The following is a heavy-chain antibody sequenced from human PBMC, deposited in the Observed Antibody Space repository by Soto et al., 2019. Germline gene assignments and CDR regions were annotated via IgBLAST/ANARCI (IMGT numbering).Heavy chain of an antibody. CDR1: GGSFSGYY. Sequence: QVQLQQWGAGLLKPSETLSLTCAVYGGSFSGYYWSWIRQPPGKGLVWIGEISHSGSTNYNPSLRSRLTISVDTCKNQFSLELSRVTGADTAVYYCARSRMVVVQAAIKYWFDPWGQGTLVTVSS. V-gene: IGHV4-34*01. D-gene: IGHD2-2*01. CDR2: ISHSGST. CDR3: ARSRMVVVQAAIKYWFDP. J-gene: IGHJ5*02.